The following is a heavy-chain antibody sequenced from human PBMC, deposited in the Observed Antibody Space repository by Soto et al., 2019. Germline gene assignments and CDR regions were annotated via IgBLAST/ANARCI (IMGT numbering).Heavy chain of an antibody. Sequence: QVQLQQRGAGLLKPSETLSLTCTVSGGSFSGYILTWIRQPPGKGLEWVGEITQSGRTNYSPSLKSRLSISLDTSKTQFFLDLNSLTAADTAVYYCARGQVLIGGSRYFPLWGQGSPVTVSS. CDR1: GGSFSGYI. V-gene: IGHV4-34*01. CDR3: ARGQVLIGGSRYFPL. J-gene: IGHJ4*02. D-gene: IGHD3-10*01. CDR2: ITQSGRT.